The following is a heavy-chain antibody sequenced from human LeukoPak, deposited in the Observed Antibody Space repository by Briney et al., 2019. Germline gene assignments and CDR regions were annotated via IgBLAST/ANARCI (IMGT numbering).Heavy chain of an antibody. V-gene: IGHV1-2*02. CDR1: GYTFTGDY. Sequence: GASVKVSCKASGYTFTGDYMHWVRQAPGQGLEWMGWINPNSGGTNYAQKFQGRVTMTRDTSISTAYMELSRLRSDDTAVYYCARVKPRSIAAAGGRDAFDIWGQGTMVTVSS. J-gene: IGHJ3*02. CDR3: ARVKPRSIAAAGGRDAFDI. D-gene: IGHD6-13*01. CDR2: INPNSGGT.